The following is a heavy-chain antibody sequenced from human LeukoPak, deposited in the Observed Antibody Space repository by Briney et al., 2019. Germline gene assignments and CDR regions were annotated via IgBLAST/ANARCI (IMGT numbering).Heavy chain of an antibody. J-gene: IGHJ4*02. CDR3: AKDQVRGFSYGIKDY. V-gene: IGHV3-7*01. D-gene: IGHD5-18*01. CDR2: IKQDGSEK. Sequence: GGSLRLSCAASGFTFSSYWMSWVRQAPGKGLEWVANIKQDGSEKYYVDSVKGRFTISRDNAKNSLYLQMNSLRAEDTAVYYCAKDQVRGFSYGIKDYWGQGTLVTVSS. CDR1: GFTFSSYW.